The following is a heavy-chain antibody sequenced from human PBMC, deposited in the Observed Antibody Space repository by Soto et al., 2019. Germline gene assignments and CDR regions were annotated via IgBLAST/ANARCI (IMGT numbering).Heavy chain of an antibody. CDR3: ARQVYYDSSGSYSHFDY. Sequence: PSETLSLTCTVSGGSISRSSYYWGWIRQPPGKGLEWIGSIYYSGSTFYNPSHKSRVTISVDTSKNQFSLKLNSVTAADTAVYYCARQVYYDSSGSYSHFDYWGQGTPVTVSS. CDR2: IYYSGST. J-gene: IGHJ4*02. CDR1: GGSISRSSYY. V-gene: IGHV4-39*01. D-gene: IGHD3-22*01.